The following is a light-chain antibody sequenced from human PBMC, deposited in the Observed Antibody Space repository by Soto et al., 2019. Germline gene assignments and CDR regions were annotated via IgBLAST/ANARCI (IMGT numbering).Light chain of an antibody. CDR3: QQYGSAPWT. Sequence: EIVLTQSPGTLPLSPGERATLSCRASQSVASNYLAWYQQKPGQAPRLLIYAASGRATGIPDRFSGSGSGTDFTLTISRLEPEDFAVYYCQQYGSAPWTFGQGTKVDIK. CDR1: QSVASNY. J-gene: IGKJ1*01. V-gene: IGKV3-20*01. CDR2: AAS.